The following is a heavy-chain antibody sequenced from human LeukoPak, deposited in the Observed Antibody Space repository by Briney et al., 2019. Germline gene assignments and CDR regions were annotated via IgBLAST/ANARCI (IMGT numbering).Heavy chain of an antibody. J-gene: IGHJ3*02. V-gene: IGHV1-18*01. CDR1: GYTFTSYG. Sequence: ASVKVSCKASGYTFTSYGISWVRQAPGQGLEWMGWISAYNGNTNYAQKLQGRVTMTTDTSTSTAYVELRSLRSDDTAVYYCARDYTSNYDILTGYYIMGAFDIWGQGTMVTVSS. CDR3: ARDYTSNYDILTGYYIMGAFDI. CDR2: ISAYNGNT. D-gene: IGHD3-9*01.